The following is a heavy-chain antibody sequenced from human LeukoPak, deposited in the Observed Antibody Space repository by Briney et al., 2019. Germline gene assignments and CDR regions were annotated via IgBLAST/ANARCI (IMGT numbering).Heavy chain of an antibody. Sequence: ASVKVSCKASGYTFTGYYMHWVRQAPGQGLEWMGWIDPNSGGTNYAQKFQGRVTMTRDTSISTAYMELSRLRSDDTAVYYCARDLYGGNVGDAFDIWGQGTMVTVSS. CDR2: IDPNSGGT. D-gene: IGHD4-23*01. J-gene: IGHJ3*02. CDR1: GYTFTGYY. V-gene: IGHV1-2*02. CDR3: ARDLYGGNVGDAFDI.